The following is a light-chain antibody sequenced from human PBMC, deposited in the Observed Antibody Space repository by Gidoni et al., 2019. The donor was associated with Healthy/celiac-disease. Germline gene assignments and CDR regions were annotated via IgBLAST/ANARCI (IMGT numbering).Light chain of an antibody. Sequence: EIVMTQSTATLSVSPGERATLSCRASQSVSSNLAWYQQKPGQAPRLLIYGASTRATGIPARFGGSGSGTEFTLTISSLQSEDFAVYYFQQYNNWLWTFGQGTKVEIK. CDR2: GAS. CDR3: QQYNNWLWT. J-gene: IGKJ1*01. V-gene: IGKV3-15*01. CDR1: QSVSSN.